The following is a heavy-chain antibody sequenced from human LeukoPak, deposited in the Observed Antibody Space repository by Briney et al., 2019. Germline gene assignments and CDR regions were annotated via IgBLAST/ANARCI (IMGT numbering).Heavy chain of an antibody. D-gene: IGHD3-10*01. J-gene: IGHJ4*02. CDR1: GYMFTGFF. Sequence: ASVKVSCKTSGYMFTGFFIHWVRQAPGQGLEWMGSVSPNNGGTSFAQRFQGRVNMTSDTSTRTAYLQLSGLIFDDTAVYYCASLLWFGDFDYWGQGTPVTVSS. CDR2: VSPNNGGT. V-gene: IGHV1-2*02. CDR3: ASLLWFGDFDY.